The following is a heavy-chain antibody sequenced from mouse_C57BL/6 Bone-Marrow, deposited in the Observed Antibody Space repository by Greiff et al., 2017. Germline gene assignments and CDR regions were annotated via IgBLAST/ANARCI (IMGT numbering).Heavy chain of an antibody. J-gene: IGHJ1*03. Sequence: QVQLQQPGAELVMPGASVKLSCKASGYTFTSYWMHWVKQRPGQGLEWIGEIDPSDSYTNYNQKFKGKSTLTVDKSSSTAYMQLSSLTSGDSAVYYCARTGTRGYFDFWGTGTTVTVSS. CDR3: ARTGTRGYFDF. V-gene: IGHV1-69*01. CDR2: IDPSDSYT. CDR1: GYTFTSYW. D-gene: IGHD3-3*01.